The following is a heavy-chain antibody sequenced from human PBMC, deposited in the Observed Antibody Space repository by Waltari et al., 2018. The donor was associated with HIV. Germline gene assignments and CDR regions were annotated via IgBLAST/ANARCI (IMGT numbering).Heavy chain of an antibody. CDR2: ISAENGNT. CDR3: ARDPQMVRGVIINRWFDP. Sequence: QVQLVQSGAEVKKPGASVKVYCKASGYTFTSYGISWLRQAPGQGLEWMGCISAENGNTNYAQKLQGRVTMTTDTSTSTAYMELRSLRSDDTAVYYCARDPQMVRGVIINRWFDPWGQGTLVTVSS. CDR1: GYTFTSYG. D-gene: IGHD3-10*01. J-gene: IGHJ5*02. V-gene: IGHV1-18*01.